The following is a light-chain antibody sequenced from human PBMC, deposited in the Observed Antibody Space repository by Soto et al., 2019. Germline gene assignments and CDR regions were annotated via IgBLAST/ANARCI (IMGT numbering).Light chain of an antibody. Sequence: DIQMTQSPSTLSASVGDRVTITCRASQSISSWLAWYQQKPGKAPNLLIYDASSVKTGVPSRFSGSGSGTEFTLSISSLQPDDFATYYCQQYNSYSRTFGQGTKVDIK. CDR1: QSISSW. V-gene: IGKV1-5*01. CDR3: QQYNSYSRT. J-gene: IGKJ1*01. CDR2: DAS.